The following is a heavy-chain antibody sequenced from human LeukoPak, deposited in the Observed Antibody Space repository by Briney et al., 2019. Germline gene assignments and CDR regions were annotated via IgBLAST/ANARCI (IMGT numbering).Heavy chain of an antibody. CDR3: ARLYASIWDPFDY. V-gene: IGHV3-30*04. J-gene: IGHJ4*02. Sequence: GGSLRLSCAASGFTFSSYAIHWVRQAPGKGLEWVAVRSYDGSKEYYADSVKGRFTTSRDNSKNTVYLQMNSQRAEDTAVYYCARLYASIWDPFDYWGQGTLVTVSS. D-gene: IGHD2-8*01. CDR1: GFTFSSYA. CDR2: RSYDGSKE.